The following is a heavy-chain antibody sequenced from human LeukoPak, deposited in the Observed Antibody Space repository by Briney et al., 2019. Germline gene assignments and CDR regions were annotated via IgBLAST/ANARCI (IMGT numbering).Heavy chain of an antibody. CDR2: ISGSGGST. D-gene: IGHD3-9*01. CDR3: AKAGFLTGYPLYFDY. Sequence: QSGGSLRLSCAASGFSFSSYAMSWVRQAPGKGLEWVSAISGSGGSTYYVDSVKGRFTISRDNSKNTLYLQMNSLRAEDTAVYYCAKAGFLTGYPLYFDYWGQGTLVTVSS. V-gene: IGHV3-23*01. J-gene: IGHJ4*02. CDR1: GFSFSSYA.